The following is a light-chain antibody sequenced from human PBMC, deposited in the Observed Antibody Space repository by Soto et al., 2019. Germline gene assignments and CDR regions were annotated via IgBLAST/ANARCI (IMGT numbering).Light chain of an antibody. CDR1: QSVSNN. CDR2: GAS. V-gene: IGKV3-15*01. CDR3: QQYNDWPRT. Sequence: EIVMTQSPATLSLSPGERATLSCRASQSVSNNLAWYQQKPGQAPRLLIYGASTRATAIPARFSGSGSGTEFTLTISSLQSEDFAVYYCQQYNDWPRTFGQGTKVDIK. J-gene: IGKJ1*01.